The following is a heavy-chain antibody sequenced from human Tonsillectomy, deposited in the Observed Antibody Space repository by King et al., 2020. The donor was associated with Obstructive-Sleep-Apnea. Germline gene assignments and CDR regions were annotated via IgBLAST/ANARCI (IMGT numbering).Heavy chain of an antibody. Sequence: VQLVESGGGLVQPGGSLRLSCAASGFTFSSYAMSWVRQAPGKGLEWVSAISGSGGSTYYADSVKGRFTISRDNSKNTLYLQMNSLRAEDTAVYYRARHPVYYYDSSGYYWGQGTLVTVSS. V-gene: IGHV3-23*04. CDR2: ISGSGGST. CDR1: GFTFSSYA. CDR3: ARHPVYYYDSSGYY. J-gene: IGHJ4*02. D-gene: IGHD3-22*01.